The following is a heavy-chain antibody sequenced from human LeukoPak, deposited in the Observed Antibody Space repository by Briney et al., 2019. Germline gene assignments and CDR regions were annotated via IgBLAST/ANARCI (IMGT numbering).Heavy chain of an antibody. CDR1: GYKFTDDY. CDR2: INPDSGFT. V-gene: IGHV1-2*02. J-gene: IGHJ4*02. CDR3: ARAGLGSGWYGY. D-gene: IGHD6-19*01. Sequence: GASVKVSCKASGYKFTDDYMHWVRQAPGQGLEFMGWINPDSGFTNYAQKFQGRVTMTRDTSITTAYMELSKLRSDDTAVYYCARAGLGSGWYGYWGQGTLVTVST.